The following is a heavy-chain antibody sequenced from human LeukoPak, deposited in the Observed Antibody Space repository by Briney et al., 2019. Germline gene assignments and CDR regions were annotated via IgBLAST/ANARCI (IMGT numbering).Heavy chain of an antibody. CDR1: GGSISSYY. CDR2: IYYSGST. CDR3: ARARYYDSSGYYFLDY. J-gene: IGHJ4*02. Sequence: SETLSLTCTVSGGSISSYYWSWIRQPPGKGLEWIGYIYYSGSTNYNPSLKSRVTISLDTSKNQFSLKLSSVTAADTAVYYCARARYYDSSGYYFLDYWGQGTLVTVSS. V-gene: IGHV4-59*01. D-gene: IGHD3-22*01.